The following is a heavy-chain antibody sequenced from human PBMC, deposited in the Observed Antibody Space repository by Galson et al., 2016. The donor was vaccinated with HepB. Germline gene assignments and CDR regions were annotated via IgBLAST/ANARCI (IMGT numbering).Heavy chain of an antibody. CDR2: VSYSGSP. V-gene: IGHV4-39*01. Sequence: SETLSLTCTVSGGSISTTGYYWGWIRQIPGKGLEWIGSVSYSGSPHHNPSLKGRVTTSVDTSKNQFSLKLNSVTAADTGVFYCASQYGVNYFDYWGQGSLVTVSS. CDR1: GGSISTTGYY. D-gene: IGHD3-10*01. CDR3: ASQYGVNYFDY. J-gene: IGHJ4*02.